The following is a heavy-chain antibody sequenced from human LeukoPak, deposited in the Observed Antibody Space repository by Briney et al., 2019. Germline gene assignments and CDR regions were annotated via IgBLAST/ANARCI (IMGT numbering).Heavy chain of an antibody. J-gene: IGHJ4*02. Sequence: GGSLRLSCAASGFTFSSYGMHWVRQAPGKGLEWVAFIRYDGSNKYYADSVKGRFTISRDNSKNTLYLQMNSLRAEDTAVYYCARDRWLQWGENDYWGQGTLVTVSS. V-gene: IGHV3-30*02. CDR2: IRYDGSNK. D-gene: IGHD5-24*01. CDR1: GFTFSSYG. CDR3: ARDRWLQWGENDY.